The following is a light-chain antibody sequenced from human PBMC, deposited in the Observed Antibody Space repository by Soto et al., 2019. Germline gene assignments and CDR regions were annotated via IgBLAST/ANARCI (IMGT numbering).Light chain of an antibody. V-gene: IGKV1-33*01. CDR3: EHYDHLPPFT. CDR1: QDIRKY. Sequence: DILMSQSPSSLSAPVEDRVTITCQASQDIRKYSSWYQQKPGKAPKLLIYGASYLETGVPSRFSGRGYGTDFTFTISSLQPEDIATYYCEHYDHLPPFTFGPGTKVAIK. J-gene: IGKJ3*01. CDR2: GAS.